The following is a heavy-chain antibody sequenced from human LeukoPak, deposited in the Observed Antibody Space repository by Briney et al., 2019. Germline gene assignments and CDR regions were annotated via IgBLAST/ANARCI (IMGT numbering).Heavy chain of an antibody. J-gene: IGHJ4*02. V-gene: IGHV4-34*01. CDR2: IHHSGST. CDR1: GGSFSGYY. Sequence: SETLSLTCAVYGGSFSGYYWNWIRQPPGKGLEWIGEIHHSGSTNYNPSLKSRVTISVDTSENQFSLKLTSMTAADTAVYYCARVPTVTFFDYWGQGTLVTVSS. CDR3: ARVPTVTFFDY. D-gene: IGHD4-17*01.